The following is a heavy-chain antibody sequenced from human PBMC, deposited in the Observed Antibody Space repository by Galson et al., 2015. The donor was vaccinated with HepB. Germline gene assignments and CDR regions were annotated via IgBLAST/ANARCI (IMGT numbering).Heavy chain of an antibody. CDR2: ISYGTTNK. CDR3: VKSARWLYSYEYLPD. V-gene: IGHV3-30*18. D-gene: IGHD6-19*01. Sequence: SLRLSCAASGFILSSYDMHWARQAPGKGLEWVAVISYGTTNKYYADSVKGRFTICSDNSKNTLYLQMNSLGAEDTAVYYCVKSARWLYSYEYLPDWGQGALVTVSS. CDR1: GFILSSYD. J-gene: IGHJ1*01.